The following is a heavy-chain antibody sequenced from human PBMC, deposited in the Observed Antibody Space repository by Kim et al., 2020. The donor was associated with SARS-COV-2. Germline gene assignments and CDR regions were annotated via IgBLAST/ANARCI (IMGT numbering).Heavy chain of an antibody. D-gene: IGHD3-9*01. V-gene: IGHV3-33*01. Sequence: GGSLRLSCAASGFTFSSYAMHWVRQAPGKGLEWVAVIWYDGSNKYYADSVKGRFTISRDNSKNTLYLQMNSLRAEDTAVYYCARMYPSNYDILTGYYNYYSYGMDVWGQGTTVTVSS. CDR2: IWYDGSNK. CDR1: GFTFSSYA. J-gene: IGHJ6*02. CDR3: ARMYPSNYDILTGYYNYYSYGMDV.